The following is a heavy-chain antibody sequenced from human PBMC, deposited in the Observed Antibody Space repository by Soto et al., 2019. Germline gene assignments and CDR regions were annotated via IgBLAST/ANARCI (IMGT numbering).Heavy chain of an antibody. Sequence: SATDSCEQAGYTITTDGSIWLKQAPRQGREGMVWISAYNSNTNYAEKLQGRDTMTTDTHTSTAYMELRSLRSVDTAVYYCAGFVWGYDILTGYDLDQYGMDVWGQGTTVTVSS. V-gene: IGHV1-18*04. CDR2: ISAYNSNT. CDR3: AGFVWGYDILTGYDLDQYGMDV. CDR1: GYTITTDG. D-gene: IGHD3-9*01. J-gene: IGHJ6*02.